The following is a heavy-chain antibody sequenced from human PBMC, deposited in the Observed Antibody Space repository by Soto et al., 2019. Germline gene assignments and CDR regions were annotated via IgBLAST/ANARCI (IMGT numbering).Heavy chain of an antibody. V-gene: IGHV4-39*01. CDR1: GVSISSSSYY. J-gene: IGHJ4*02. CDR2: IYNIGST. CDR3: TNILAGKGPDY. D-gene: IGHD3-9*01. Sequence: PSETLSLTCTVSGVSISSSSYYWGWLRQPPGKGLEWIGSIYNIGSTYYNPSLKSRITISIDTSKNQFSLNLSSVTAADTAVYYCTNILAGKGPDYWGQGTLVTVPS.